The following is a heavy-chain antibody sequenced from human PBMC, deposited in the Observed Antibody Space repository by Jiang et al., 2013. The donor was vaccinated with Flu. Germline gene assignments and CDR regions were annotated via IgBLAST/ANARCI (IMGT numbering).Heavy chain of an antibody. CDR3: ARSHDYYDTSGRKVGFDY. D-gene: IGHD3-22*01. J-gene: IGHJ4*02. CDR1: GYSFTSYW. CDR2: IYPGDSDI. V-gene: IGHV5-51*01. Sequence: AEVKKPGESLKISCKGSGYSFTSYWIAWVRQMPGKGLEWMGIIYPGDSDIKYSPSFQGQVTISAAKSISTAYLQWSSLKASDTAMYYCARSHDYYDTSGRKVGFDYWGQGTPVTVSS.